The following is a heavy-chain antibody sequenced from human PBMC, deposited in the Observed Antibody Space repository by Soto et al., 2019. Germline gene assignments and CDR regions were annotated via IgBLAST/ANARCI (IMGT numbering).Heavy chain of an antibody. CDR3: ARPDEGGYSSNHHYYYALDV. CDR2: IIPIFDIT. CDR1: GGTFRSYS. J-gene: IGHJ6*02. V-gene: IGHV1-69*01. Sequence: QVQLVQSGAEVKKPGSSVKVSCKASGGTFRSYSISWVRQAPGQGLEWMGGIIPIFDITNYAPKFQGRVPLTADESTSTAYIELSRLGSDDTAVYYCARPDEGGYSSNHHYYYALDVWGQGTTVTV. D-gene: IGHD3-22*01.